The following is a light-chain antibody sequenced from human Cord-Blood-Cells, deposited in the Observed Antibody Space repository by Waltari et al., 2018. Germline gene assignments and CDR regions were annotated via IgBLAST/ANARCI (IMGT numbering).Light chain of an antibody. V-gene: IGLV2-18*02. Sequence: QSALTQPPSVSGSPGQSVTISCTGTSSDVGSYNRFSWYQQPPGTAPKLMIYEVSNRPSGVPDRFSGSKSGNTASLTISGLQAGDEADYYCSSYTSSSTYVFGTGTKVTVL. CDR1: SSDVGSYNR. CDR2: EVS. J-gene: IGLJ1*01. CDR3: SSYTSSSTYV.